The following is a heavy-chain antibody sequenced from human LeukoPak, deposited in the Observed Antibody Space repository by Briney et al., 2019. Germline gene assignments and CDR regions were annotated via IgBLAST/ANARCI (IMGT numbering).Heavy chain of an antibody. Sequence: SETLSLTCTVSGGSISSYYWSWIRQPPGKGLEWIGYIYYSGSTNYNPSLKSRVTISVDTSKNQFSLKLSSVTAADTAVYYCARVPYDYVWGSYRDPSGAFDIWGQGTMVTVSS. CDR2: IYYSGST. J-gene: IGHJ3*02. CDR3: ARVPYDYVWGSYRDPSGAFDI. D-gene: IGHD3-16*02. CDR1: GGSISSYY. V-gene: IGHV4-59*01.